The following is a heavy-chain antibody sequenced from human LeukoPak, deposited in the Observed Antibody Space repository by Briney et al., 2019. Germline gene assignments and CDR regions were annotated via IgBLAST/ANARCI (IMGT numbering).Heavy chain of an antibody. CDR2: IIPILGIA. V-gene: IGHV1-69*04. Sequence: EASVKVSCKASGGTFSSYAISWVRQAPGQGLEWMGRIIPILGIANYAQKFQGRVTITADKSTSTAYMELSSLRSEDTAVYYCAREYSYGPGMDVWGQGTTVTVSS. CDR3: AREYSYGPGMDV. CDR1: GGTFSSYA. J-gene: IGHJ6*02. D-gene: IGHD5-18*01.